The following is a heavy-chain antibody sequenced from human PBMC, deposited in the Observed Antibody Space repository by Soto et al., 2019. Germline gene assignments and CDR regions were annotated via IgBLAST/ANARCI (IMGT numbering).Heavy chain of an antibody. Sequence: EVQLVESGGGLIQPGGSLRLSCAASGFTVSSNYMSWVRQAPGKGLEWVSVIYSGGSTYYADSVKGRFTISRDNSKNTLYLEMNSLRAEDRAVYYCAREANDILTGYSYSDYWGQGTLVTVSS. CDR2: IYSGGST. CDR3: AREANDILTGYSYSDY. J-gene: IGHJ4*02. V-gene: IGHV3-53*01. D-gene: IGHD3-9*01. CDR1: GFTVSSNY.